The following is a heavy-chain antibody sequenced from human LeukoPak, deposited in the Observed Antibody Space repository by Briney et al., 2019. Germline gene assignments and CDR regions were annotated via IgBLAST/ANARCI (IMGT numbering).Heavy chain of an antibody. CDR2: ISSSGSTI. CDR1: GFTFSSYE. D-gene: IGHD3-10*02. Sequence: HPGGSLRLSCAASGFTFSSYEMNWVRQAPGKGLAWVSYISSSGSTIYYADSVKGRFTISRDNAKNPLYLQMNSLRAEDTAVYYCAELGITMIGGVWGKGTTVTISS. V-gene: IGHV3-48*03. J-gene: IGHJ6*04. CDR3: AELGITMIGGV.